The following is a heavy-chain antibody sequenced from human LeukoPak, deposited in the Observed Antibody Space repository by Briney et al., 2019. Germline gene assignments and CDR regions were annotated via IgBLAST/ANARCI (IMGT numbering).Heavy chain of an antibody. CDR3: ARLQEDYDFWSGSRAWFDP. Sequence: GGSLRLSCAASGFTFSSYEMNWVRQAPGKGLEWVSYISSSGSSISYADSVKGRFTISRDNAKNSLYLQMNSLRAEDTAVYYCARLQEDYDFWSGSRAWFDPRGQGTLVTVSS. J-gene: IGHJ5*02. CDR2: ISSSGSSI. V-gene: IGHV3-48*03. D-gene: IGHD3-3*01. CDR1: GFTFSSYE.